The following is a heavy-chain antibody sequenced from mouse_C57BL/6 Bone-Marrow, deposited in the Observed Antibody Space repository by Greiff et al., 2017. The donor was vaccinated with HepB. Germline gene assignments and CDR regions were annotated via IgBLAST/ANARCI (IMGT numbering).Heavy chain of an antibody. D-gene: IGHD1-1*01. J-gene: IGHJ2*01. CDR2: IDPENGDT. V-gene: IGHV14-4*01. CDR3: TTFITTVVENY. CDR1: GFNIKDDY. Sequence: VHVKQSGAELVRPGASVKLSCTASGFNIKDDYMHWVKQRPEQGLEWIGWIDPENGDTEYASKFQGKATITADTSSNTAYLQLSSLTSEDTAVYYCTTFITTVVENYWGQGTTLTVSS.